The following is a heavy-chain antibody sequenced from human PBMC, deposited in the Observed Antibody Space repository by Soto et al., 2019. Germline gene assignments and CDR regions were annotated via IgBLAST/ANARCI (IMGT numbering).Heavy chain of an antibody. V-gene: IGHV4-30-4*01. D-gene: IGHD3-9*01. CDR1: GGSISSGDYY. CDR3: AREYYDILTGYYMLDY. J-gene: IGHJ4*02. CDR2: IYYSGST. Sequence: SETLSLTCTVSGGSISSGDYYWSWIRQPPGKGLEWIGYIYYSGSTYYNPSLKSRVTISVGTSKNQFSLKLSSVTAADTAVYYCAREYYDILTGYYMLDYWGQGTLVTVSS.